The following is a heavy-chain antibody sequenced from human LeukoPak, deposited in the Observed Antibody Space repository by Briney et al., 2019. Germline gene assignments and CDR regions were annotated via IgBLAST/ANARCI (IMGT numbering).Heavy chain of an antibody. CDR3: ARVPGSSWY. CDR1: GFTFSSYS. CDR2: ISSSSSNI. J-gene: IGHJ4*02. Sequence: KSGGSLRLSCAASGFTFSSYSMNWVRQAPGKGLEWVSSISSSSSNIYYADSVKGRFTISRDNAKNSLYLQMNSLRAEDTAVYYCARVPGSSWYGGQGTLVTVSS. D-gene: IGHD6-13*01. V-gene: IGHV3-21*01.